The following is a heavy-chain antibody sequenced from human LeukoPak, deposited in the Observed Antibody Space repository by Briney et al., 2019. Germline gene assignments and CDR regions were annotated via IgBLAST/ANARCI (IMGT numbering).Heavy chain of an antibody. V-gene: IGHV3-33*01. D-gene: IGHD6-6*01. CDR2: IWYDGSNK. J-gene: IGHJ4*02. Sequence: GGSLRLSCAASGFTFSNHGMYWVRQAPGKGLEWVAIIWYDGSNKYYVDSVKGRFTISRDNSKNTLYLQMNSLRVEDTAVYYCARDRGAARFDFWGQGTQVTVSS. CDR3: ARDRGAARFDF. CDR1: GFTFSNHG.